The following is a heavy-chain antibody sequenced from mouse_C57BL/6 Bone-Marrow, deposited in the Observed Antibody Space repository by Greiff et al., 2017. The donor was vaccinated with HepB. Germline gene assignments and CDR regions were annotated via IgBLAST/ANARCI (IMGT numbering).Heavy chain of an antibody. V-gene: IGHV1-15*01. J-gene: IGHJ2*01. CDR1: GYTFTDYE. CDR2: IDPETGGT. D-gene: IGHD2-1*01. CDR3: TREGGNYVSPYFDY. Sequence: QVQLQQSGAELVRPGASVTLSCKASGYTFTDYEMHWVKQTPVHGLEWIGAIDPETGGTAYNQKFKGKAILTADKSSSTAYMELRSLTSEDSAVYYCTREGGNYVSPYFDYWGQGTTLTVSS.